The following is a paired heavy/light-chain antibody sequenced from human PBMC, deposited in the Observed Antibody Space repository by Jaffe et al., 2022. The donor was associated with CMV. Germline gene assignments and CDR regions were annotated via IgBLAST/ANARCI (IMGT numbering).Heavy chain of an antibody. CDR2: ISNNGGST. J-gene: IGHJ4*02. D-gene: IGHD5-12*01. V-gene: IGHV3-64*01. CDR1: GFTFSNYD. Sequence: EVQLVESGGGLVQPGGSLRLSCAVSGFTFSNYDMNWVRQAPGKGLEYVSAISNNGGSTDYANSVKGRFTISRDNSKNTVYLQMGSLRPEDMAVYYCARGNEDGYNFRHFDHWGQGTLVTVSS. CDR3: ARGNEDGYNFRHFDH.
Light chain of an antibody. CDR2: DVF. Sequence: QSALTQPASVSGSPGQSITISCTGTSNDVGSYNLVSWYQHHPGKAPKLMIYDVFKRPSGVSNRFSGSKSGNTASLTISGLQAEDEADYYCCSYAGSPYVFGTGTKVTVL. CDR3: CSYAGSPYV. V-gene: IGLV2-23*02. CDR1: SNDVGSYNL. J-gene: IGLJ1*01.